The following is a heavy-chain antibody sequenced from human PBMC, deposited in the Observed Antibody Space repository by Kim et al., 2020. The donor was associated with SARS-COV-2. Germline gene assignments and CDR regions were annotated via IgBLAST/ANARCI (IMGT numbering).Heavy chain of an antibody. CDR1: GESFSGYY. V-gene: IGHV4-34*01. D-gene: IGHD3-10*01. J-gene: IGHJ4*02. CDR2: INHSGSA. CDR3: ARGSIVRVVILVY. Sequence: SETLSLTCAVYGESFSGYYWSWIRQPPGKGLEWIGEINHSGSANYNPSPKSRVTLSVDTSKNQFSLKLTSVTAAESAVYYCARGSIVRVVILVYWGQGSRVTVSS.